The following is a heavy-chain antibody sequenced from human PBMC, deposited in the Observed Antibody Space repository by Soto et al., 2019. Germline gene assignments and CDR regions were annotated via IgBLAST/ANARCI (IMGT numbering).Heavy chain of an antibody. CDR2: IIPIFGTA. CDR3: ARDRVVLLRGRPPSAGFDY. Sequence: SVKVSCKASGGTFSSYAISWVRQAPGQGLEWMGGIIPIFGTANYAQKFQGRVTITADESTSTAYMELSSLRSEDTAVYYCARDRVVLLRGRPPSAGFDYWGQGTLVTGSS. D-gene: IGHD3-10*01. CDR1: GGTFSSYA. J-gene: IGHJ4*02. V-gene: IGHV1-69*13.